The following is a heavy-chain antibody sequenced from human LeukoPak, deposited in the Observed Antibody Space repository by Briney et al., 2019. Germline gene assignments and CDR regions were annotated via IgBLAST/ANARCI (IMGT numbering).Heavy chain of an antibody. CDR1: GFTFSNYG. V-gene: IGHV3-30*02. CDR2: IRYDGSVK. Sequence: GGSLRLSCAASGFTFSNYGVHWVRQAPGKGLDWVAFIRYDGSVKYYADSVKGRFTISRDNSKNTLYLQMNSLRAEDTAVYYCAKRNWERSLKTWAAAGAFDYWGQGTLVTVSS. J-gene: IGHJ4*02. CDR3: AKRNWERSLKTWAAAGAFDY. D-gene: IGHD6-13*01.